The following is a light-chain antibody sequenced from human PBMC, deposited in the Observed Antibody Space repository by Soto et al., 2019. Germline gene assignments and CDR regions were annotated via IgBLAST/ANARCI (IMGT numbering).Light chain of an antibody. J-gene: IGLJ2*01. CDR1: SSVVGAYNY. Sequence: QSALTQPASVSGSPGQSITISCTGTSSVVGAYNYVSWYQQHPGKAPKLMIYDVTNRPSGVSNRFSGSKSGNTASLTISGLQAEDEADYYCNSYTSRSIPVVFGGGTKVTVL. CDR3: NSYTSRSIPVV. CDR2: DVT. V-gene: IGLV2-14*01.